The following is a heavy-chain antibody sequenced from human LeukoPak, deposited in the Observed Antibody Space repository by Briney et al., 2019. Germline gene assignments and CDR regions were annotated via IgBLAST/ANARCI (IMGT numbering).Heavy chain of an antibody. D-gene: IGHD6-13*01. CDR3: ARDGGLYSSSWYSAFDV. CDR1: GYTFSSYG. J-gene: IGHJ3*01. Sequence: RASVKVSCKASGYTFSSYGISWVRLAPGQGLEWIGGMNANNGNTIYTQEIQGRVTMTTDTSTTTAYLELRSLRSNDTAMYYCARDGGLYSSSWYSAFDVWGQGTMVTVSS. V-gene: IGHV1-18*01. CDR2: MNANNGNT.